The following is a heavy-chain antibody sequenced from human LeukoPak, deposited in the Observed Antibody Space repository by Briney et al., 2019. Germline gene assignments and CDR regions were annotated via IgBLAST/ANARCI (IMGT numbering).Heavy chain of an antibody. CDR2: IYYSGST. Sequence: SETLSLTCTVSGGSISSYYWSWIRQPPGKGLEWIWYIYYSGSTNYNPSLKSRVTISVDTSKNQFSLKLSSGTAADTGVYYCASHMVSNPPFDYWGQGTLVTISS. D-gene: IGHD5/OR15-5a*01. CDR3: ASHMVSNPPFDY. J-gene: IGHJ4*02. CDR1: GGSISSYY. V-gene: IGHV4-59*01.